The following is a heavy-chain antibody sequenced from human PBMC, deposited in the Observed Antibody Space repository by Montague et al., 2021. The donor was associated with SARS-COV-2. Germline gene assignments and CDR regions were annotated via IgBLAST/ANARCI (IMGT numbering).Heavy chain of an antibody. Sequence: GSSTSYADSVKGRFTISRDNAKNTLYLQMNSLRAEDTAVYYCARAWYSSSWIYYYYYGMDVGGKG. D-gene: IGHD6-13*01. V-gene: IGHV3-74*01. CDR3: ARAWYSSSWIYYYYYGMDV. J-gene: IGHJ6*04. CDR2: GSST.